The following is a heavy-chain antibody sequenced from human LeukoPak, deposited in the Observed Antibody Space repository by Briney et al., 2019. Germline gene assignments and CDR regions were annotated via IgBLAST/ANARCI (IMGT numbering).Heavy chain of an antibody. J-gene: IGHJ4*02. CDR3: AKVSQWGNSRWYEGD. CDR2: ISADGPT. V-gene: IGHV3-23*01. Sequence: GESLRLSCAASGFTFSSSPMSWVRQAPGKGLDWVSSISADGPTYYADSVKGRFTISRDNSKNTLYLQMNSLRGEDTAVYYCAKVSQWGNSRWYEGDWGQGTLVTVSS. D-gene: IGHD6-13*01. CDR1: GFTFSSSP.